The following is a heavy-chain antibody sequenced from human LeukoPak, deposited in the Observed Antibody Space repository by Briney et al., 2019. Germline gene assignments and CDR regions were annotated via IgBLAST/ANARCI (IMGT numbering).Heavy chain of an antibody. J-gene: IGHJ4*02. CDR2: IYTSGST. CDR1: GGSISSGSYY. D-gene: IGHD3-10*01. CDR3: ARDLFGGGY. Sequence: SETLSLTCTVSGGSISSGSYYWRWLRQPAGTGLEWIGRIYTSGSTNYNPSLKSRVTISIDTSKNQFSLRLSSVTAADTAVYYCARDLFGGGYWGQGTLVTVSS. V-gene: IGHV4-61*02.